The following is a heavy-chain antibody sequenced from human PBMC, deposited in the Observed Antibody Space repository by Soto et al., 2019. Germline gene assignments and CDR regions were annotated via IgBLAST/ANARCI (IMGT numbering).Heavy chain of an antibody. D-gene: IGHD3-3*01. CDR2: IIPIFGTA. Sequence: QVQLVQSGAEVQKPGSSVKVSCKASGGTFSSYAISWVRQAPGQGLEGMGGIIPIFGTANYAQKFQGRVTITADESTSKAYMELSSLRSEDTAVYYCARVDPILRFLDPEGYWGQGTLVTVSS. V-gene: IGHV1-69*01. J-gene: IGHJ4*02. CDR3: ARVDPILRFLDPEGY. CDR1: GGTFSSYA.